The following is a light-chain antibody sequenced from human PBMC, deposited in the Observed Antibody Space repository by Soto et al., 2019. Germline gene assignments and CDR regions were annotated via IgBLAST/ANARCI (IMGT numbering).Light chain of an antibody. CDR3: QQYNNWPPLT. J-gene: IGKJ4*01. V-gene: IGKV3-15*01. CDR2: GAS. Sequence: TQSPATLSVSPGERATLSCRASQSVSSNLAWYQQKPGQAPRLLIYGASTRATGIPARFSGSGSGTEFTLTISSLQSEDFAVYYCQQYNNWPPLTFGGGTKVEIK. CDR1: QSVSSN.